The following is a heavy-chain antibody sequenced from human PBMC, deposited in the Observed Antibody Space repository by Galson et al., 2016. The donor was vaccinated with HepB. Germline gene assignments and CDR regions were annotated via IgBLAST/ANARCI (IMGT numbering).Heavy chain of an antibody. J-gene: IGHJ4*02. D-gene: IGHD2/OR15-2a*01. Sequence: SVKVSCKASGYPFSRYDITWLRQATGQGLEYMGWVNPKSGDTGYAQKFQDRVSMTRNTSIGTAYMELRSLRFDDTALYYCARDVQYRFDSWGQGTLVTVSS. CDR1: GYPFSRYD. V-gene: IGHV1-8*01. CDR2: VNPKSGDT. CDR3: ARDVQYRFDS.